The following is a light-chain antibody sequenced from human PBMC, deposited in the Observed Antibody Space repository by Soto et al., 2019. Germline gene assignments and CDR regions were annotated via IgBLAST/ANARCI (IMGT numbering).Light chain of an antibody. V-gene: IGKV1-39*01. CDR1: QNINSY. Sequence: IQITQSPLSLSASVGDKVTLTCRTSQNINSYLSWYQQKPGKAPRLLIYGASSLQVGVPSRFSGSGSGTDFTLTISSLQPGDFATYYCQQSYSTPRTFGGGTKVDIK. CDR3: QQSYSTPRT. CDR2: GAS. J-gene: IGKJ4*01.